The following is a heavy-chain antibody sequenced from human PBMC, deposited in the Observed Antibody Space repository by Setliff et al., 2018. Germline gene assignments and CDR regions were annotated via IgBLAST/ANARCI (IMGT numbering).Heavy chain of an antibody. CDR2: VFYTGTT. CDR1: GDSFKSDSFY. Sequence: KSSETLSLTCTVSGDSFKSDSFYWGWIRQPPGKGLEWIGSVFYTGTTYYTPSLKRRATLSVDTSKNQFSLRLRSVTAADAAVYYCVRQFRMGTSAGGPPESWGPGTLVTVSS. D-gene: IGHD6-13*01. J-gene: IGHJ5*02. CDR3: VRQFRMGTSAGGPPES. V-gene: IGHV4-39*01.